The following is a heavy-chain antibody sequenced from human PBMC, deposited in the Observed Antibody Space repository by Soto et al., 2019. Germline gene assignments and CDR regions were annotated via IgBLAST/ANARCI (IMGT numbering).Heavy chain of an antibody. Sequence: ASVKVSCKASGGTFSSYAISWVRQAPGQGIEWMGGIIPIFGTANYAQKFQGRVTITADESTSTAYMELSSLRSEDTAVYYCARDRIQLQYYGMDVWGQGTTVTVSS. CDR3: ARDRIQLQYYGMDV. J-gene: IGHJ6*02. CDR1: GGTFSSYA. D-gene: IGHD5-18*01. CDR2: IIPIFGTA. V-gene: IGHV1-69*13.